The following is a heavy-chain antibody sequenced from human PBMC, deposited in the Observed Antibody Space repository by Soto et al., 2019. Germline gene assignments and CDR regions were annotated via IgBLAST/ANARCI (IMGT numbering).Heavy chain of an antibody. J-gene: IGHJ4*02. Sequence: VGSLRLSCAASGFTFSSYAMHWVRQAPGKGLEWVAVISYDGSNKYYADSVKGRFTISRDNSKNTLYLQMNSLRAEDTAVYYCARSTTPSRMAAAGTLDYWGQGTLVTVSS. CDR3: ARSTTPSRMAAAGTLDY. CDR2: ISYDGSNK. V-gene: IGHV3-30-3*01. D-gene: IGHD6-13*01. CDR1: GFTFSSYA.